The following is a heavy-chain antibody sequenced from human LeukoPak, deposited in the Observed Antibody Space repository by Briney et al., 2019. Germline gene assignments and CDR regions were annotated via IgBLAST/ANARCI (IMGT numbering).Heavy chain of an antibody. J-gene: IGHJ6*04. D-gene: IGHD3-9*01. V-gene: IGHV3-21*01. Sequence: GGSLRLSCAASGFTFSSYSMNWVRQAPGKGLEWVSSISSSSSYIYYADSVKGRFTISRDNAKNSLYLQMNSLRAEDTAVYYCARDGVLYYDILTGYSGYYYYGRDVWGKGTTVTVSS. CDR3: ARDGVLYYDILTGYSGYYYYGRDV. CDR2: ISSSSSYI. CDR1: GFTFSSYS.